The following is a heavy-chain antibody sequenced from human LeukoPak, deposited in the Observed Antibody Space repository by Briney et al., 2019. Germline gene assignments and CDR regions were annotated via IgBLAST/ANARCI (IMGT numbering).Heavy chain of an antibody. J-gene: IGHJ6*03. CDR2: IIPIFGTA. V-gene: IGHV1-69*05. Sequence: SVKVSCKASGGTFSNYAISGVRQAPGQGLEWMGGIIPIFGTANYPQKLQDRVTLSMEESTSTAYMELSSLRSEDTAVYYCARGPTDYYMDVWGTGTTVTVSS. CDR1: GGTFSNYA. CDR3: ARGPTDYYMDV.